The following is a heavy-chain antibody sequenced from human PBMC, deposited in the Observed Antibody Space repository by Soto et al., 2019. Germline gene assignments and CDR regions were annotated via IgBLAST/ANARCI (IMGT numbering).Heavy chain of an antibody. V-gene: IGHV4-30-2*01. Sequence: SETLSLTCAVSGGSISSGGYSWSWIRQPPGKGLEWIGYMYHSGSTYYNPSLKSRVTISIDRSKNQFSLKLSSVTAADTAVYYCARGSSIAGLYYGMDVWGQGTTVPVSS. J-gene: IGHJ6*02. CDR1: GGSISSGGYS. D-gene: IGHD6-6*01. CDR3: ARGSSIAGLYYGMDV. CDR2: MYHSGST.